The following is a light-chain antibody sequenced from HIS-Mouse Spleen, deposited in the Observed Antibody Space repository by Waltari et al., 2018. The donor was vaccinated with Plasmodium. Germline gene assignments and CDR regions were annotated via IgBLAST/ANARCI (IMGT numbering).Light chain of an antibody. J-gene: IGLJ1*01. CDR1: SMAVGGYNY. CDR2: DVS. CDR3: CSYAGSYTYV. Sequence: QSALTQPRSVSGSPGQSVTLSCPGPSMAVGGYNYVSWYQQHPGKAPKLMIYDVSNRPSGVPDRFSGSKSGNTASLTISGLQAEDEADYYCCSYAGSYTYVFGTGTKVTVL. V-gene: IGLV2-11*01.